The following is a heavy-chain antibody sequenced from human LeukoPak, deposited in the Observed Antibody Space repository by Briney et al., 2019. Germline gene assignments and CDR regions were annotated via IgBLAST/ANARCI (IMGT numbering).Heavy chain of an antibody. CDR3: ARHKPYSSSPSDY. CDR2: IDPSDSYT. V-gene: IGHV5-10-1*01. Sequence: GESLKISCKGSGYSFTSYWISWVRQMPGKGLEWMGRIDPSDSYTNYSPSFQGHATISADKSISTAYLQWSSLKASDTAMYYCARHKPYSSSPSDYWGQGTLVTVSS. CDR1: GYSFTSYW. J-gene: IGHJ4*02. D-gene: IGHD6-13*01.